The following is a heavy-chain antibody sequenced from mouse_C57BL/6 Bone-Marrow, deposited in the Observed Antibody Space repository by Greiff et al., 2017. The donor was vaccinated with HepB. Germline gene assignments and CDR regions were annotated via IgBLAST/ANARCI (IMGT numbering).Heavy chain of an antibody. D-gene: IGHD2-4*01. CDR2: IYPGDGDT. Sequence: VQLQQSGPELVKPGASVKISCKASGYAFSSSWMNWVKQRPGKGLEWIGRIYPGDGDTNYNGKFKGKATLTVDTSSSTAYMQLSSLTSEDSAVYYCARADYDDPFAYWGQGTLVTVSA. CDR3: ARADYDDPFAY. V-gene: IGHV1-82*01. CDR1: GYAFSSSW. J-gene: IGHJ3*01.